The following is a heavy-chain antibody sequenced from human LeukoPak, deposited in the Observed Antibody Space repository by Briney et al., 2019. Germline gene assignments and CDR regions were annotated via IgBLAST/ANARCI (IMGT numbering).Heavy chain of an antibody. V-gene: IGHV3-23*01. Sequence: PGGSLRLSCAASGFTFSSYGMHWVRQAPGKGLEWVSAISGSGGSTYYADSVKGRFTISRDNSKNTLYLQMNSLRAEDTAVYYCAKDLEAGFDYWGQGTLVTVSS. J-gene: IGHJ4*02. CDR1: GFTFSSYG. CDR2: ISGSGGST. CDR3: AKDLEAGFDY. D-gene: IGHD6-13*01.